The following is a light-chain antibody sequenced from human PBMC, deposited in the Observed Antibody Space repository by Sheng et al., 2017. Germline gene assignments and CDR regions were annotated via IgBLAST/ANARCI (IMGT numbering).Light chain of an antibody. J-gene: IGLJ3*02. CDR3: SSYTSSSFWV. CDR2: GVT. CDR1: SGDIGGYNY. Sequence: QSALTQPASVSGSPGQSITISCTGTSGDIGGYNYVSWYQQYPGKAPKLIIHGVTNRPSEVSNRFSCSKSGNTASLTISGLQAEDEANYYCSSYTSSSFWVFGGGTKLTVL. V-gene: IGLV2-14*03.